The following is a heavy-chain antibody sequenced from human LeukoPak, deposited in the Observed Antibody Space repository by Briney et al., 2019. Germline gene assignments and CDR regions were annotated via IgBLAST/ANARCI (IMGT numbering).Heavy chain of an antibody. D-gene: IGHD6-19*01. CDR3: ARVLPNKQWLVPYYFDY. V-gene: IGHV4-39*07. CDR2: IYHSGST. J-gene: IGHJ4*02. CDR1: GGSISSSSYY. Sequence: PSETLSLTCTVSGGSISSSSYYWGWIRQPPGKGLEWIGSIYHSGSTYYNPSLKSRVTISVDTSKNQFSLKVNSVTAADTAVYYCARVLPNKQWLVPYYFDYWGQGTLVTVSS.